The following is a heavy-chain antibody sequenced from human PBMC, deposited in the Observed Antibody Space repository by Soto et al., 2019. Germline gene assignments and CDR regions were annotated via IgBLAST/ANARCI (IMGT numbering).Heavy chain of an antibody. CDR2: INPNSGGT. J-gene: IGHJ4*02. CDR3: ARLYCSSTSCWY. D-gene: IGHD2-2*01. Sequence: ASVKVSCNASGYTFTGYYMHWVRQAPGQGLEWMGWINPNSGGTNYAQKFQGRVTMTRDTSISTAYMELSRLRSDDTAVYYCARLYCSSTSCWYWGQGTLVTVSS. V-gene: IGHV1-2*02. CDR1: GYTFTGYY.